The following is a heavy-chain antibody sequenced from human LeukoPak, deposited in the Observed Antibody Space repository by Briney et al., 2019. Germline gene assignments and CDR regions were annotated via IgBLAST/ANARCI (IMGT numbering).Heavy chain of an antibody. CDR2: ISGSGAYT. Sequence: QPGGSLRLSCAAPGFTFSSYAMAWVRQAPGKGLGWVSAISGSGAYTYYADSVKGRFAISRDSSKNMLYLQMNSLRAEDTAIYYCAKDIGPDYGDYLDYWGQGTLVTVSS. J-gene: IGHJ4*02. CDR1: GFTFSSYA. V-gene: IGHV3-23*01. D-gene: IGHD4-17*01. CDR3: AKDIGPDYGDYLDY.